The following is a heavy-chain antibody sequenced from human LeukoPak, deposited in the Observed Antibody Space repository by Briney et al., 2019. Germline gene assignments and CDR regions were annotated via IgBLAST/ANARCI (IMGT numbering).Heavy chain of an antibody. Sequence: PGRSLRLSCAASGVSFSTYALHWIRQAPGKGLEWVAAITSDGSKKYYADSVKGRFTISRDNSKNTLYMQMNSLRAEDTAVYYCAKDQTYYYDSSGQWDPYYFDYWGQGTLVTVSS. J-gene: IGHJ4*02. CDR1: GVSFSTYA. CDR3: AKDQTYYYDSSGQWDPYYFDY. V-gene: IGHV3-30-3*01. CDR2: ITSDGSKK. D-gene: IGHD3-22*01.